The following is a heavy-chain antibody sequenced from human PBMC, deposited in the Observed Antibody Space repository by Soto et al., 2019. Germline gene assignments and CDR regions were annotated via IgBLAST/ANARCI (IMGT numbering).Heavy chain of an antibody. CDR3: ARLPRSGSYTKSFDY. V-gene: IGHV4-34*01. Sequence: QVQLQQWGAGLLKPSETLSLTCAVYGGSFSGYYWSWIRQPPGKGLEWIGEINHSGSTNYNPSLKRRVTISVDTSKNQFSLKLSSVTAADTAVYYCARLPRSGSYTKSFDYCGQGTLVTVSS. CDR1: GGSFSGYY. CDR2: INHSGST. J-gene: IGHJ4*02. D-gene: IGHD1-26*01.